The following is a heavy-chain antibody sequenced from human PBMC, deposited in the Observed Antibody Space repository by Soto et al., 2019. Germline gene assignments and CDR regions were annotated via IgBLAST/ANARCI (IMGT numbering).Heavy chain of an antibody. D-gene: IGHD2-15*01. CDR2: ISGSGGST. J-gene: IGHJ4*02. V-gene: IGHV3-23*01. CDR3: AKARLGYCSGGSCSVFDY. Sequence: GSLRLACAASGFTFSSYAMSWVRQAPGKGLEWVSAISGSGGSTYYADSVKGRFTISRDNSKNTLYLQMNSLRAEDTAVYYCAKARLGYCSGGSCSVFDYWGQGTLVTVYS. CDR1: GFTFSSYA.